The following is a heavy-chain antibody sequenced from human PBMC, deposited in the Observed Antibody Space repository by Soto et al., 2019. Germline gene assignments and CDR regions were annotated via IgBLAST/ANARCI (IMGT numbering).Heavy chain of an antibody. CDR1: GFTFSSYS. V-gene: IGHV3-21*01. J-gene: IGHJ3*02. Sequence: LRLSCAASGFTFSSYSMNWVRQAPGKGLEWVSSISSSSSYIYYADSVKGRFTISRDNAKNSLYLQMNSLRAEDTAVYYCARAPAMGAAGLNAFDIWGQGTMVTVSS. CDR3: ARAPAMGAAGLNAFDI. D-gene: IGHD6-25*01. CDR2: ISSSSSYI.